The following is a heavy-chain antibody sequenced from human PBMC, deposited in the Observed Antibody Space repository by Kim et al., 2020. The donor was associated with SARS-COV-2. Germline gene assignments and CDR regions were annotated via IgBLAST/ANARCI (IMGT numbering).Heavy chain of an antibody. CDR2: ISYSGST. J-gene: IGHJ3*01. Sequence: SETLSLTCTVSGGSISSGGYYWSWIRQHPGKGLEWIGYISYSGSTYYNPSLKSRLTISLDASENQFSLKLRSVTPADTAVYYCATGGDSSGYYYAGAFDV. CDR1: GGSISSGGYY. D-gene: IGHD3-22*01. V-gene: IGHV4-31*03. CDR3: ATGGDSSGYYYAGAFDV.